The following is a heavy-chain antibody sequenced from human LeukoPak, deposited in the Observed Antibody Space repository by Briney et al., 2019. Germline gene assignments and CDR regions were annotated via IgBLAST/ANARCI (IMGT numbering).Heavy chain of an antibody. J-gene: IGHJ4*02. D-gene: IGHD4-23*01. CDR1: RFTFSSYS. V-gene: IGHV3-21*01. CDR2: ISSSSSYI. CDR3: ASARELDYGGNSEAGY. Sequence: PGGSLRLSCAASRFTFSSYSMNWVRQAPGKGLEWVSSISSSSSYIYYADSVKGRFTISRDNAKNSLYLQMNSLRAEDTAVYYCASARELDYGGNSEAGYWGQGTLVTVSS.